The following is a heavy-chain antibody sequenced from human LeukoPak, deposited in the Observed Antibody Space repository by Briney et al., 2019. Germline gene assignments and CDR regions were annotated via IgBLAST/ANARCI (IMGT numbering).Heavy chain of an antibody. J-gene: IGHJ5*02. Sequence: GGSLRLSCAASGFTFSSYWMHWVRQAPGKGLVWVSRINSDGSSTSYADSVKGRFTISRDNAKNTLYLQMNSLRAEDMAVYYCAREYYYDSSGYFSSGFDPWGQGTLVTVSS. CDR3: AREYYYDSSGYFSSGFDP. CDR1: GFTFSSYW. D-gene: IGHD3-22*01. V-gene: IGHV3-74*01. CDR2: INSDGSST.